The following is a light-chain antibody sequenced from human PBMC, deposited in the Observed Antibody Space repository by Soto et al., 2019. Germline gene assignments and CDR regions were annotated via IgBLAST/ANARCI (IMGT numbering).Light chain of an antibody. Sequence: DIQMTQSASTLSASLGDRVTITCRASQSISSWLAWYQQKPVKAPKLLIYDASSLESGVPSRFSGSGSGTEFTLTISSLKPDDFATYYCQQYNSLITFGQGTKVDIK. CDR3: QQYNSLIT. J-gene: IGKJ1*01. CDR2: DAS. CDR1: QSISSW. V-gene: IGKV1-5*01.